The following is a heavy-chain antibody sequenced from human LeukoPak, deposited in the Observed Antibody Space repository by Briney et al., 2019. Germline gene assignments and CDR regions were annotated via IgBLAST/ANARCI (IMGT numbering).Heavy chain of an antibody. V-gene: IGHV4-4*07. CDR2: IYSSGST. CDR3: ARGSGRPHYFDY. Sequence: SETLSLTCTVSGGSISSYYWSWIRQPAGKGLEWIGRIYSSGSTNYNPSLKSRVSMSVDTSKNQFSLKLSSVTAADTAAYYCARGSGRPHYFDYWGQGTLVTVSS. J-gene: IGHJ4*02. D-gene: IGHD2-15*01. CDR1: GGSISSYY.